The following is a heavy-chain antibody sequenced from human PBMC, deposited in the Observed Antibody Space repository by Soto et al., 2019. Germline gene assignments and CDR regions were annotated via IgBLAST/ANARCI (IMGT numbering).Heavy chain of an antibody. CDR3: ARAGASGTNPFDY. CDR1: GGSISGGYA. D-gene: IGHD3-10*01. CDR2: IYHSGNT. V-gene: IGHV4-30-2*01. Sequence: QLQLQESGSGLVKPSQTLSLTCVVSGGSISGGYAWSWIRQPPGKGLEWIGYIYHSGNTYYNPSLKSRVTISLDKSKNQFSLRLISVTAADTAVYFCARAGASGTNPFDYWGQGTLITV. J-gene: IGHJ4*02.